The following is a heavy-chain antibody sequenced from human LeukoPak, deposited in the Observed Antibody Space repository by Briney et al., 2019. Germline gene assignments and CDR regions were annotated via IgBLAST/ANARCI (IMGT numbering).Heavy chain of an antibody. CDR2: INPNSGGT. CDR1: GYTFSGYY. D-gene: IGHD4-23*01. J-gene: IGHJ4*02. CDR3: ARDYGGSSPFDY. V-gene: IGHV1-2*02. Sequence: ASVKVSCKASGYTFSGYYIHWVRQAPGHGLEWMGWINPNSGGTNYAQKFQGRVTLTRDTSINTAYMELSRLRSEDTAVYYCARDYGGSSPFDYWGQGTLVTVSS.